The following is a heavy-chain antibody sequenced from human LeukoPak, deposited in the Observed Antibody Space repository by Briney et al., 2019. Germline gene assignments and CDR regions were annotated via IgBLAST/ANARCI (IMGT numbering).Heavy chain of an antibody. Sequence: PGGSLRLSCAASGFTFSSYAMSWVRQAPGKGLEWVSFISGSGDSTYYADSVKGRFTISRDNSKSTLYLQVNSLRAEDTALYYCAKEYYGGWGDDWGQGTLVTVSS. D-gene: IGHD4-23*01. CDR3: AKEYYGGWGDD. CDR2: ISGSGDST. CDR1: GFTFSSYA. V-gene: IGHV3-23*01. J-gene: IGHJ4*02.